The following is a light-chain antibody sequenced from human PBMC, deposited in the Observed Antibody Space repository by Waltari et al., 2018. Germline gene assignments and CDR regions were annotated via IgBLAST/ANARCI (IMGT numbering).Light chain of an antibody. CDR1: ELPSKY. J-gene: IGLJ1*01. Sequence: SYELTQPPSVSVSPGQTARITCSGHELPSKYAYWFQQKSGQAPRLVIYEDTKRPSGIPGGFSVSSSGTGATLTITGAQVDDEADYYCYSADSTGLRVFGGGTTVVVL. V-gene: IGLV3-10*01. CDR3: YSADSTGLRV. CDR2: EDT.